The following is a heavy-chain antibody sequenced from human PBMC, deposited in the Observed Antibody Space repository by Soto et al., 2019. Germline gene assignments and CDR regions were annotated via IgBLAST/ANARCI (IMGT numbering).Heavy chain of an antibody. J-gene: IGHJ4*02. CDR1: GYTFTNYG. V-gene: IGHV1-18*01. Sequence: QVQLVQSGAEVKKPGASVKVSRKASGYTFTNYGLSWVRQAPGQGLEWMGWIRDYKDYANYAQKFRGRVTITADTSTRTGYMELRSLTSDDTAVYYCVRVEGTCHYGDYWCQETLVTVSS. CDR3: VRVEGTCHYGDY. D-gene: IGHD3-10*01. CDR2: IRDYKDYA.